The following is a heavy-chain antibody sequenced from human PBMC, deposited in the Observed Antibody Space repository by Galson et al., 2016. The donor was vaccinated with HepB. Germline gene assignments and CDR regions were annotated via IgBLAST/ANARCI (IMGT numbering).Heavy chain of an antibody. J-gene: IGHJ3*02. Sequence: SLRLSCAASGFTFSGAVMHWVRQASGKGLEWVGRIRSKANSYATAYAASVTGRFTISRDDSKNTAYLQMNSLKTEDTALYYCTFSTYDYRGQSDAFDIWGQGTMVTVSS. CDR2: IRSKANSYAT. V-gene: IGHV3-73*01. CDR1: GFTFSGAV. D-gene: IGHD3-16*01. CDR3: TFSTYDYRGQSDAFDI.